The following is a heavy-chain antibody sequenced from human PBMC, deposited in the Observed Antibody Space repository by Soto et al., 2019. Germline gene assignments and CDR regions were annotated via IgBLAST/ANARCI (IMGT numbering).Heavy chain of an antibody. CDR1: GVTFSSYA. CDR3: AIRGYSEGMDV. J-gene: IGHJ6*02. D-gene: IGHD5-18*01. CDR2: IITIFGTA. Sequence: QVQLVQSGAEVKKPGSSVKVSCKASGVTFSSYAISWVRQAPGQGVEWMGGIITIFGTANYAQKFQGRVTITADEATSTAYMELSSLRGEDTDGYYCAIRGYSEGMDVWGQGTTVTVSS. V-gene: IGHV1-69*01.